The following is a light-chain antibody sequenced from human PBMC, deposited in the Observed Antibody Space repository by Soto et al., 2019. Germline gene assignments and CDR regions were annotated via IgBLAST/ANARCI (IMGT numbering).Light chain of an antibody. J-gene: IGKJ5*01. CDR3: QQYGSSIT. CDR2: ATS. CDR1: QSIGNY. Sequence: EFVLTQSPATLSLSPGEGATLSCRASQSIGNYLAWYQQKPGQAPRLLIYATSNRATGIPARFSGSGSGTDFTLTISSLEPEDLAVYYCQQYGSSITFGQGTRLEIK. V-gene: IGKV3-11*01.